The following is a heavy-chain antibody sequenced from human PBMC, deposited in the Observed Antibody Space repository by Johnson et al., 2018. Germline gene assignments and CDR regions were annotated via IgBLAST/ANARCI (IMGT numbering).Heavy chain of an antibody. D-gene: IGHD3-16*02. CDR2: IYPGDSDT. CDR3: ARSLGALSSVAYY. V-gene: IGHV5-51*01. CDR1: GYSFTNYW. J-gene: IGHJ4*02. Sequence: VQLVESGAEVKEPGDSLKISCKGSGYSFTNYWIVWVRQMPGKGLEWMGVIYPGDSDTRYSPSFQGQVTISADKSISTAYLQWSSLKASDTAMYYCARSLGALSSVAYYWGQGTLVTVSS.